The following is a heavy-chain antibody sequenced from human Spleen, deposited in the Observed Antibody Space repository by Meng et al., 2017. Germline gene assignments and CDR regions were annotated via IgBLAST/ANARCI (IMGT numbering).Heavy chain of an antibody. CDR1: GGSISSSSYY. Sequence: GSLRLSCTVSGGSISSSSYYWGWIRQPPGKGLEWIGSIYYSGSTYYNPSLKSRVTISVDTSKNQFSLKLSSVTAADTAGYYCARDYGDYVSYYYYGMDVWGQGTTVTVSS. J-gene: IGHJ6*02. CDR2: IYYSGST. V-gene: IGHV4-39*07. CDR3: ARDYGDYVSYYYYGMDV. D-gene: IGHD4-17*01.